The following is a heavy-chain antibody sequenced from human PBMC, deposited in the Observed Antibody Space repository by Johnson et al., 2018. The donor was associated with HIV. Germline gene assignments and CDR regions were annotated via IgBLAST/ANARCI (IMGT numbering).Heavy chain of an antibody. V-gene: IGHV3-30*04. Sequence: QVQLVESGGGVVQPGRSLRIYCAVSDFTFSNYAMHWVRLAPGKGLQWVGVTSYDDSNKYYADSVQGRFTISRDNSKNTLYLQMNSLRAEDTAMYYCARRIAAADDAFDIWGHGTMVTVSS. CDR3: ARRIAAADDAFDI. J-gene: IGHJ3*02. D-gene: IGHD6-25*01. CDR2: TSYDDSNK. CDR1: DFTFSNYA.